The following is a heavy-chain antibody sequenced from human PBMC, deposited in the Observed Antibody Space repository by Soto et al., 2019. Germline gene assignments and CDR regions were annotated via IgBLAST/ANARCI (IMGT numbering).Heavy chain of an antibody. CDR3: ARDMGGYYFEPNDY. J-gene: IGHJ4*02. D-gene: IGHD3-22*01. V-gene: IGHV1-18*01. CDR2: ITANNVNT. Sequence: ASVKVSCKTSGCTFTSYGISWVRQAPGQGLEWMGWITANNVNTNYAQKFQGRVTMTTDTSTATAYMELRSLRSDDTAVYYCARDMGGYYFEPNDYWGQGXLLTVSS. CDR1: GCTFTSYG.